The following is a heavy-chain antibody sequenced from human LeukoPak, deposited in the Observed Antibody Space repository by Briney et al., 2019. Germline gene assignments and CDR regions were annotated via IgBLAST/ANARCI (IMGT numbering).Heavy chain of an antibody. CDR2: IIPILGIA. V-gene: IGHV1-69*02. CDR1: GGTFSSYT. CDR3: ARTNYDFWSGYPLGVDP. J-gene: IGHJ5*02. D-gene: IGHD3-3*01. Sequence: ASVKVSCKASGGTFSSYTISWVRQAPGQGLEWMGRIIPILGIANYAQKLQGRGTSTADKSTSTAYMELSSLRAEDTAVYYCARTNYDFWSGYPLGVDPWGQGTLVTVSS.